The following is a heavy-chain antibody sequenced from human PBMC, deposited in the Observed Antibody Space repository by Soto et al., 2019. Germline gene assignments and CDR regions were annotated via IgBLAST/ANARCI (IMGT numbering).Heavy chain of an antibody. D-gene: IGHD3-16*01. Sequence: QVQLVESGGGVVQPGESLRLSCAASGFTFSSYAMHWVRQAPGKGLEWVAVISYDGSNKHYADSVKGRCTISRDNSKNTLHLQMNSLRAEDTAVYYCAKSLTYYFEYWGQGTLVTVSS. CDR1: GFTFSSYA. J-gene: IGHJ4*02. V-gene: IGHV3-30*18. CDR3: AKSLTYYFEY. CDR2: ISYDGSNK.